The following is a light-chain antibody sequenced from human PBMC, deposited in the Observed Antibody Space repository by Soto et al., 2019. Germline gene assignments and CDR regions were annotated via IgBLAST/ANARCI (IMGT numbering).Light chain of an antibody. J-gene: IGLJ2*01. CDR2: DNN. CDR3: ATWDGSLPGEV. V-gene: IGLV1-51*01. Sequence: QSVLTQSPSVSAAPGQKVTISCSGSSSNIGNNYVSWYQQLPGTAPILLIYDNNKRPSGIPDRFSGSKSGTSGTLDITGLQTGDEGDYYCATWDGSLPGEVFGGGTKLTVL. CDR1: SSNIGNNY.